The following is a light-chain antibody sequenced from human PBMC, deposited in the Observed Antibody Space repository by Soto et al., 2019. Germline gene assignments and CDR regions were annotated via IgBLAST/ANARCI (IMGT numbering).Light chain of an antibody. V-gene: IGKV3-11*01. CDR2: DAS. J-gene: IGKJ1*01. Sequence: ILLTQSPGTLSLSPGKITTLSCRASQTITTELAWYQQKPGQPPRLLIYDASNRATGIPARFSGSGPGTDVTLTISSLEPDDFVVYYCQQRHSWPRTFGQGTKVDIK. CDR1: QTITTE. CDR3: QQRHSWPRT.